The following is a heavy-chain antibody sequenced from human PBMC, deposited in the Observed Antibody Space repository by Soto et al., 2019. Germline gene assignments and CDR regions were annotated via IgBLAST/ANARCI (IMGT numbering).Heavy chain of an antibody. V-gene: IGHV1-8*01. CDR1: GYTFTSYD. CDR3: ARESLRGMDV. CDR2: MNPNSGNT. J-gene: IGHJ6*02. Sequence: QVQLVQSGAEVKKPGASVKVSCKASGYTFTSYDINWVRQATGQGLEWMGWMNPNSGNTGYAQKFXGXVXIXXNTSISPAYMDLSRLRSEDTAVYYCARESLRGMDVWGQGTTVTVSS.